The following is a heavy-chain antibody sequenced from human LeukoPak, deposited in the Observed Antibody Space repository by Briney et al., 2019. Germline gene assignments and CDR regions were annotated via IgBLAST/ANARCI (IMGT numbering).Heavy chain of an antibody. Sequence: ASVKVSCKSSGYTFTSHYMHSVRQAPGQGLEWMGIINPSGGSTSYAQKFQGRVTMTRDMSTSTDYMELSSLRSEATAVYYCARDQSGEWELVSGWWFDPWGQGTLVTVSS. D-gene: IGHD1-26*01. V-gene: IGHV1-46*01. CDR3: ARDQSGEWELVSGWWFDP. J-gene: IGHJ5*02. CDR2: INPSGGST. CDR1: GYTFTSHY.